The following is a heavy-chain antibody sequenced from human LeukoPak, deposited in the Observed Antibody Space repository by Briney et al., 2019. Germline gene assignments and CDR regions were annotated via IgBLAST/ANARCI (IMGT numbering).Heavy chain of an antibody. V-gene: IGHV3-49*04. CDR1: VFTFGDYA. CDR2: IRSKAYGGTT. D-gene: IGHD2-2*02. J-gene: IGHJ4*02. Sequence: GGSLRLSCTASVFTFGDYAMSWVRQAPGKGLEWVGFIRSKAYGGTTEYAASVKGRFTISRDDSKSIAYLQMNSLKTEDTAVYYCTSTDIVVVPAAIQRGDYWGQGTLVTVFS. CDR3: TSTDIVVVPAAIQRGDY.